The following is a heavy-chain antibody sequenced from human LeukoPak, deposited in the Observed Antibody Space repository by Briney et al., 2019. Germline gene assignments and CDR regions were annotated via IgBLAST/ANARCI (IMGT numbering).Heavy chain of an antibody. CDR1: GGSISSSSYY. CDR3: AREDTGEFDY. J-gene: IGHJ4*02. V-gene: IGHV4-39*07. CDR2: IYYSGNT. Sequence: SETLSLTCTVSGGSISSSSYYWGWIRQPPGKGLEWIGNIYYSGNTNHNPSLKSRVTISVDTSKNQFSLKLSSVTVADTAVYYCAREDTGEFDYWGQGTLVTVSS. D-gene: IGHD5-18*01.